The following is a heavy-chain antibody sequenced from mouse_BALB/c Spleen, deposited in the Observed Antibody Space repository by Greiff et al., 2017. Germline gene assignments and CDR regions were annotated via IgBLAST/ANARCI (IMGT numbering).Heavy chain of an antibody. V-gene: IGHV1-54*01. CDR3: ARSPYGNYFDY. J-gene: IGHJ2*01. CDR1: GYAFTNYL. Sequence: VQLQQSGAELVRPGTSVKVSCKASGYAFTNYLIEWVKQRPGQGLEWIGVINPGSGGTNYNEKFKGKATLTADKSSSTAYMQLSSLTSDDSAVYFCARSPYGNYFDYWGQGTTLTVSS. D-gene: IGHD2-1*01. CDR2: INPGSGGT.